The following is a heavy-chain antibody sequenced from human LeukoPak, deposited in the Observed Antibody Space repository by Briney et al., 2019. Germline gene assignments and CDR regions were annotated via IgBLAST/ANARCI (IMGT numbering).Heavy chain of an antibody. D-gene: IGHD6-13*01. CDR3: TKGDDSSTWYTFDI. V-gene: IGHV3-23*01. Sequence: GSLRLSCAASGFTFSSYAMSWVRQAPGKGLEWVSTIGGSGGSTYYADSVKGRFTISRDNSKNTLYLQMNSLRDEDTAVYYCTKGDDSSTWYTFDIWGQGTMVTVSS. CDR2: IGGSGGST. CDR1: GFTFSSYA. J-gene: IGHJ3*02.